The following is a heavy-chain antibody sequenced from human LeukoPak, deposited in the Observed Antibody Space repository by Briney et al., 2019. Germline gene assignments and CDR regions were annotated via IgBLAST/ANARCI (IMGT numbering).Heavy chain of an antibody. V-gene: IGHV1-2*06. J-gene: IGHJ4*02. CDR3: ARGSPGYSKWLEGGY. CDR1: GYTFTSYG. Sequence: GASVKVSCKASGYTFTSYGISWVRQAPGQGLEWMGRINPNSGGTNYAQKFQGRVTMTRDTSISTAYMELSRLRSDDTAVYYCARGSPGYSKWLEGGYWGQGTLVTVSS. D-gene: IGHD5-18*01. CDR2: INPNSGGT.